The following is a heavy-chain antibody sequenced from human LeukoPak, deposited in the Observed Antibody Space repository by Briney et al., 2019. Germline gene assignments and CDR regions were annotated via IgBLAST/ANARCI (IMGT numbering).Heavy chain of an antibody. Sequence: GASVKVSCKASGNTFTGYYMHWVRQAPGQGLECMGWINPNSGGTNYAQKFQGRVTMTRDTSISTAYMELSRLRSDDTAVYYCAPIVGATGAFDIWGQGTMVTVSS. D-gene: IGHD1-26*01. J-gene: IGHJ3*02. V-gene: IGHV1-2*02. CDR2: INPNSGGT. CDR3: APIVGATGAFDI. CDR1: GNTFTGYY.